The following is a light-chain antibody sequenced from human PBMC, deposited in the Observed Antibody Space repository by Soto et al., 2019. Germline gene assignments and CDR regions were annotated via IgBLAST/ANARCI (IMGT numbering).Light chain of an antibody. J-gene: IGKJ1*01. CDR1: QSVSSN. V-gene: IGKV3-20*01. Sequence: EIVWTQSPGTLSLSPGERATLSCRASQSVSSNLAWYQQKPGQAPRLLIYGASTRATGIPARFSGSGSGTDFTLTISRLEPEDFAVYYCQQYGSSGTFGQGTKVDIK. CDR2: GAS. CDR3: QQYGSSGT.